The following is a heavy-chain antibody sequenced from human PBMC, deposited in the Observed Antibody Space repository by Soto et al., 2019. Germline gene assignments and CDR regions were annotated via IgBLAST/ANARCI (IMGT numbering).Heavy chain of an antibody. CDR3: ARGIKYGDCSRSSDP. J-gene: IGHJ5*02. V-gene: IGHV1-8*01. Sequence: QVQLVQSGAEVKKPGASVKVSCKASGYTFTNYDINWVRQATGQGLEYLGWMNTNSGNTGYVQKCQGRVTMTRNTSISTAYMELSSLRSEDTAVYYCARGIKYGDCSRSSDPWGQGTLVTVSS. D-gene: IGHD2-21*02. CDR2: MNTNSGNT. CDR1: GYTFTNYD.